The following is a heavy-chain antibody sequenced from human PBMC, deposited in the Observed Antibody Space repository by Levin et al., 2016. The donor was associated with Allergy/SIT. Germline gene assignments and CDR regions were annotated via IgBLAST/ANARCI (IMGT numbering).Heavy chain of an antibody. CDR2: ISADHGDT. Sequence: ASVKVSCKASGYTFTKYGITWVRQAPGQGLEWMGWISADHGDTKYAQRLQGRVTMTRDTSTTTAHMELRSLRSDDTAVYYCAKVRQAYDDFWSGYYAGGNDAFDFWGQGTMVTVSS. CDR3: AKVRQAYDDFWSGYYAGGNDAFDF. CDR1: GYTFTKYG. V-gene: IGHV1-18*01. D-gene: IGHD3-3*01. J-gene: IGHJ3*01.